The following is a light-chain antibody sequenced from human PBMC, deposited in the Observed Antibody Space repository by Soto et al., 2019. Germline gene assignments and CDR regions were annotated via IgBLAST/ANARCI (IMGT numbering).Light chain of an antibody. CDR1: QNINTW. CDR3: QHYDTYSGT. CDR2: RAS. V-gene: IGKV1-5*03. J-gene: IGKJ3*01. Sequence: DIQMTQSPSTLSASVGDRVTITSRASQNINTWLAWYQQKPGKAPKLLIYRASSLESGVPSRFSGSGSGTEFTLTISSLQPEDFSTYYCQHYDTYSGTFGPGTKVDVK.